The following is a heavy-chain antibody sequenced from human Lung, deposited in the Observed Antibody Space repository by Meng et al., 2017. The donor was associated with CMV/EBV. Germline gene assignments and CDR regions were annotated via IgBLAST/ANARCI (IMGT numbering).Heavy chain of an antibody. Sequence: QVQLVQSWAEVNKPGASVKVTLGAAGYSFTGYYMYWVRQAPGQGLEWIGRINPSSGGTEYAQKFQGRVTMTRETSIRTGYMEFSRLTSDDTAVYYCARGRADCSSATCSGTDDWGQGTLVTVSS. V-gene: IGHV1-2*06. CDR3: ARGRADCSSATCSGTDD. D-gene: IGHD2-15*01. CDR2: INPSSGGT. J-gene: IGHJ4*02. CDR1: GYSFTGYY.